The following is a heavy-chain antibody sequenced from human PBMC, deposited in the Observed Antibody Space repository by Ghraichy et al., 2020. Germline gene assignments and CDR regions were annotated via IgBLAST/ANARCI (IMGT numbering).Heavy chain of an antibody. CDR1: GFTFSSYA. Sequence: GGSLRLSCAASGFTFSSYAMHWVRQAPGKGLEYVSAISSNGGSTYYANSVKGRFTISRDNSKNTLYLQMGSLRAEDMAVYYCASIAAGLTNWGQGTLVTVSS. CDR3: ASIAAGLTN. V-gene: IGHV3-64*01. D-gene: IGHD6-6*01. J-gene: IGHJ4*02. CDR2: ISSNGGST.